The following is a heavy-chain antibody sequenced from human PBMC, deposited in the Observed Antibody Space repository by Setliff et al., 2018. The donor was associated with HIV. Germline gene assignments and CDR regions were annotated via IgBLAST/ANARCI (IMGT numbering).Heavy chain of an antibody. CDR2: FYHSGST. V-gene: IGHV4-38-2*01. CDR3: ASAPITIVGVIIIPVYFDY. Sequence: PSETLSLTCAVSSYSISSGYYWGWIRQPPEKGLEWIGSFYHSGSTYYNPSLKSRVTISVDTSKNQFSLKLSSVTAADTAVDYCASAPITIVGVIIIPVYFDYWGQGTLVTVSS. D-gene: IGHD3-3*01. CDR1: SYSISSGYY. J-gene: IGHJ4*02.